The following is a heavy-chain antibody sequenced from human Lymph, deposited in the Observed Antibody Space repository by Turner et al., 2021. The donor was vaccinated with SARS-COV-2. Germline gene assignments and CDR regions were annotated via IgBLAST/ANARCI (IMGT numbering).Heavy chain of an antibody. Sequence: QVQLQQWGAGLLKPSETLSLTCAVYGGSFSGYYWSWIRQHPAKGLEWIGEINHSGRTNYNPSLKSLVTISVDTSKNQFSLKLSSVTAADTAVYYCAIGGVDTAMVRYYYYCMDVWVQGTTVTVSS. J-gene: IGHJ6*02. CDR2: INHSGRT. D-gene: IGHD5-18*01. V-gene: IGHV4-34*01. CDR3: AIGGVDTAMVRYYYYCMDV. CDR1: GGSFSGYY.